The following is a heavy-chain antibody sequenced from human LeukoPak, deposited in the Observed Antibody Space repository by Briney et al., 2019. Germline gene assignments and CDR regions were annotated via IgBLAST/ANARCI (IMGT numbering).Heavy chain of an antibody. CDR1: GYTFTSYG. Sequence: GASVKVSCKASGYTFTSYGISWVRQAPGQGLEWMGWISAYNGNTNYAQKLQGRVTMTTDTSTSTAYMELRSLRSDDTAVYYCATDRRGYYCSSTSCFGTDYWGQGTLVTVSS. J-gene: IGHJ4*02. CDR2: ISAYNGNT. CDR3: ATDRRGYYCSSTSCFGTDY. D-gene: IGHD2-2*01. V-gene: IGHV1-18*01.